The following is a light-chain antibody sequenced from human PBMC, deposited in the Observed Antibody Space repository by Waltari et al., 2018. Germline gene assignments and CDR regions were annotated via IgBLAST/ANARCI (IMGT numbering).Light chain of an antibody. Sequence: QSALTQPPSASGSAGQSVTISCTGTSSDIGGSNFVSWYQQPPGNVPKPIISEVNKRPSAVPDRFSGAKSCNTASLTVSGLQADDEADYYCSSYAGTKNPYVFGTGTKITVL. CDR3: SSYAGTKNPYV. CDR1: SSDIGGSNF. V-gene: IGLV2-8*01. CDR2: EVN. J-gene: IGLJ1*01.